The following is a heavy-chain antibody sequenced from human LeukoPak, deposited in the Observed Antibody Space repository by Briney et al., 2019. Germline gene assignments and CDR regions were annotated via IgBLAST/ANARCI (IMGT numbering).Heavy chain of an antibody. V-gene: IGHV3-23*01. Sequence: TGGSLRLSCAASGVTFSSYGMTWVRQAPGKGLEWVSSISRSGGSTYYADSVKGRFTVSRDNSKKTVSLQMHSLRREDTAVYYCVKDLLQWYKFDSWGQGTLVIVSS. CDR1: GVTFSSYG. CDR3: VKDLLQWYKFDS. D-gene: IGHD4-23*01. J-gene: IGHJ4*02. CDR2: ISRSGGST.